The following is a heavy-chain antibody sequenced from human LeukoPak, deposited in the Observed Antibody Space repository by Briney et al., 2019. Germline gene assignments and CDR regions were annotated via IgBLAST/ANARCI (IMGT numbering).Heavy chain of an antibody. Sequence: ASVKVSCKASGYTFTSYYMHWVRQAPGQGLEWMGWINPKSGGTNYAQQFQGRVTMTRDTSIRTAYMELNRLRSDDTAVYYCARDEIARLGSGVDYWGQGTLVTVSS. CDR2: INPKSGGT. D-gene: IGHD3-3*01. J-gene: IGHJ4*02. CDR3: ARDEIARLGSGVDY. CDR1: GYTFTSYY. V-gene: IGHV1-2*02.